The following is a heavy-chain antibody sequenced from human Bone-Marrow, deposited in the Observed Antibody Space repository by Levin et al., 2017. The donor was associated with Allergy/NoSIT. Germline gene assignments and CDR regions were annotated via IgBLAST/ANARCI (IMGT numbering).Heavy chain of an antibody. CDR1: GNTFIGFS. V-gene: IGHV1-2*02. Sequence: ASVKVSCKASGNTFIGFSIHWVRQAPGPRLEWMGWINPYSGHTSSSQKFQGRVTMTRDASIKTAYMELSGLRADDTAVYYCAREKTVDSYFYNYGFDVWGQGTPVTVSS. D-gene: IGHD3/OR15-3a*01. CDR2: INPYSGHT. CDR3: AREKTVDSYFYNYGFDV. J-gene: IGHJ6*02.